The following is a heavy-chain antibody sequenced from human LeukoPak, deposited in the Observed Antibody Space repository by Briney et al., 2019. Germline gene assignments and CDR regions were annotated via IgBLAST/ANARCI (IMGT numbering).Heavy chain of an antibody. Sequence: ASVKVSCKASGYTFTGYYMHWVRQAPGQGLEWMGWINPNSGGTNYAQKFQGRVTTTRDTSISTAYMELSRLRSDDTAVYYCARVPALVGALDYWGQGTLVTVSS. D-gene: IGHD1-26*01. J-gene: IGHJ4*02. CDR2: INPNSGGT. CDR3: ARVPALVGALDY. CDR1: GYTFTGYY. V-gene: IGHV1-2*02.